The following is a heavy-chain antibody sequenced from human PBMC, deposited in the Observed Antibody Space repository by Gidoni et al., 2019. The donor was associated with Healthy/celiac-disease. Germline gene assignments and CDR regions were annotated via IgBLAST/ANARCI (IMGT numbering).Heavy chain of an antibody. CDR3: ARDRYNSGSYFGDAFDI. J-gene: IGHJ3*02. CDR1: GFTFTSYA. D-gene: IGHD1-26*01. V-gene: IGHV3-30-3*01. Sequence: QVQLVESGGGVVQPGRSLRLSCAAPGFTFTSYAMHWVRQAPGKGLEWVAVISYDGSNKYYADSVKGRFTISRDNSKNTLYLQMNSLRAEDTAVYYCARDRYNSGSYFGDAFDIWGQGTMVTVSS. CDR2: ISYDGSNK.